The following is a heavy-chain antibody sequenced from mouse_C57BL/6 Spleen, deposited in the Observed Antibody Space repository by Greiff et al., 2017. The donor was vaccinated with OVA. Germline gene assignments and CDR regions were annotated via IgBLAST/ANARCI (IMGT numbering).Heavy chain of an antibody. J-gene: IGHJ2*01. CDR1: GYSITSGYY. D-gene: IGHD2-1*01. V-gene: IGHV3-6*01. CDR2: ISYDGSN. CDR3: ARGGIYYGPPDY. Sequence: EVKLQESGPGLVKPSQSLSLTCSVTGYSITSGYYWNWIRQFPGNKLEWMGYISYDGSNNYNPSLKNRISITRDTSKNQFFLKLNSVTTEDTATYYCARGGIYYGPPDYWGQGTTLTVSS.